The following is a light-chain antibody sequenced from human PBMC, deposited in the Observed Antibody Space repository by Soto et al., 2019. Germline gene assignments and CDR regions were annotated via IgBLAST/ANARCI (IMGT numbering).Light chain of an antibody. Sequence: QSALTQPASVSGSPGQSITISCTGTSSDVGGYNYVSWYQQHPGKAPKLMIYEVSNRPSGVSNRFSGSKSGNTASLTISGLQAEDDSGYYCSSYTSSSTRVFGGGTKLTVL. CDR1: SSDVGGYNY. V-gene: IGLV2-14*01. J-gene: IGLJ3*02. CDR2: EVS. CDR3: SSYTSSSTRV.